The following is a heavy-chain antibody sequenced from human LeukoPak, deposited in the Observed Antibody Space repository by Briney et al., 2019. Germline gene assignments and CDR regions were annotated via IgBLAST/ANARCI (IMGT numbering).Heavy chain of an antibody. D-gene: IGHD3-9*01. V-gene: IGHV3-23*01. Sequence: GGSLRLSCAASGFTFSSYAMSWVRQAPGKGLEWVSAISGSGGSTYYADSVKGRFTISRDNSKNTLYLQMNSLRAEDTAVYYCAKDPQYYDILTGYPAFDYWGQGTLVTISS. CDR2: ISGSGGST. J-gene: IGHJ4*02. CDR3: AKDPQYYDILTGYPAFDY. CDR1: GFTFSSYA.